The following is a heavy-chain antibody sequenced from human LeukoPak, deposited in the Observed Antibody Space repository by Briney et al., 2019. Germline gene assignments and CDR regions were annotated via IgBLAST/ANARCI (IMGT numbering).Heavy chain of an antibody. CDR3: ASARRGDYYWWFDP. CDR2: IYPDNSNT. V-gene: IGHV5-51*01. CDR1: GYSFTGYW. Sequence: GESLKISCKGSGYSFTGYWIGWVRQMPGKGLEWMGIIYPDNSNTRYSPSFQGQVTISADKSINAAYLHWSSLRASDTAIYYCASARRGDYYWWFDPWGQGTLVTVSS. D-gene: IGHD2-21*01. J-gene: IGHJ5*02.